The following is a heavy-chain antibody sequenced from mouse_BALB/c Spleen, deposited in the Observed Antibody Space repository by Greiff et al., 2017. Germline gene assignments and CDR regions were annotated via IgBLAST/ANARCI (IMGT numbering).Heavy chain of an antibody. J-gene: IGHJ2*01. CDR1: GFNITDYY. CDR2: IDPENGNT. Sequence: EVQLQQSGAELVRPGALVKLSCKASGFNITDYYMHWVKQRPEQGLEWIGWIDPENGNTIYDPKFQGKASITADTSSNTAYLQLSSLTSEDTAVYYSARRYVEWDYWGQGTTLTVSS. D-gene: IGHD2-14*01. V-gene: IGHV14-1*02. CDR3: ARRYVEWDY.